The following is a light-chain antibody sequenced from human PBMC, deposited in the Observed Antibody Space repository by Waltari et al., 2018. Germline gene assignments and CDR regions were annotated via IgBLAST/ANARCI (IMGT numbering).Light chain of an antibody. CDR2: WAS. CDR3: QYCTSPPT. CDR1: PSFFCSPGNKAY. J-gene: IGKJ2*01. Sequence: DIVMTQSPDSLAGSLGERATITCKSSPSFFCSPGNKAYLTWFQQKPGQPPRAVIYWASTREKGVPDRFSGSGSGTDFTLTINSLQAEDVAVYYCQYCTSPPTFGQGTQVEIK. V-gene: IGKV4-1*01.